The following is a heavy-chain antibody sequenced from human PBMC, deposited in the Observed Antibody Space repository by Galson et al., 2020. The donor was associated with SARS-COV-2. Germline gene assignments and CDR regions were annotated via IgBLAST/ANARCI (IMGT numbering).Heavy chain of an antibody. D-gene: IGHD2-15*01. J-gene: IGHJ3*02. CDR3: ASRYCSGGSCYPLDAFDI. V-gene: IGHV5-10-1*01. CDR1: GYSFKSYW. Sequence: HGESLKISCKGSGYSFKSYWISWVRQMPGKGLEWMGRIDPSDSYTNYSPSFQGHVTISADKSISTAYLQWSSLKASDTAMYYCASRYCSGGSCYPLDAFDIWGQGTMVTVSS. CDR2: IDPSDSYT.